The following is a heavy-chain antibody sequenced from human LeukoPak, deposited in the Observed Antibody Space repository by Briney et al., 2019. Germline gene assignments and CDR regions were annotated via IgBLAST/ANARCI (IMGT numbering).Heavy chain of an antibody. CDR1: GFTFDDYA. J-gene: IGHJ5*02. CDR3: AKGRDYDFWSGYLGSFDP. Sequence: GGSLRLSCAASGFTFDDYAMHWVRQAPGKGLEWVSGISWNSGSIGYADSVKGRFTISRDNAKNSLYLQMNSLRAEDTALYYCAKGRDYDFWSGYLGSFDPWGQGTLVTVSS. D-gene: IGHD3-3*01. V-gene: IGHV3-9*01. CDR2: ISWNSGSI.